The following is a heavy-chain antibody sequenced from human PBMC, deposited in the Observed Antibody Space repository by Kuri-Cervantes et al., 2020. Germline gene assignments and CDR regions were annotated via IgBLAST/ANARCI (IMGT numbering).Heavy chain of an antibody. CDR3: ARDYGVYSSGRIDY. Sequence: ASVKVSCKASGYTFTSYGISWVRQAPGQGLEWMRWISAYNGNTNYAQKLQGRVTMTRDTSTSTAYMELRSLRSDDTAVYYCARDYGVYSSGRIDYWGQGTLVTVSS. CDR1: GYTFTSYG. J-gene: IGHJ4*02. V-gene: IGHV1-18*01. D-gene: IGHD6-19*01. CDR2: ISAYNGNT.